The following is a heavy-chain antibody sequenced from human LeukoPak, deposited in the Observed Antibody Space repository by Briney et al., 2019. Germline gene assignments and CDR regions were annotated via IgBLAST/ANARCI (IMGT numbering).Heavy chain of an antibody. CDR1: RYSFTKYW. V-gene: IGHV5-51*01. CDR2: LYPGDSDT. D-gene: IGHD5-24*01. J-gene: IGHJ6*02. CDR3: ARLSGGEGYKLHYYYYYGMDV. Sequence: GESLKISCKGSRYSFTKYWIASVRQMPGKGLEWMGILYPGDSDTRYSPSFQGQVTISADKSLSTAYLQWSSLKASDTVMYYCARLSGGEGYKLHYYYYYGMDVWGQGTTVTVSS.